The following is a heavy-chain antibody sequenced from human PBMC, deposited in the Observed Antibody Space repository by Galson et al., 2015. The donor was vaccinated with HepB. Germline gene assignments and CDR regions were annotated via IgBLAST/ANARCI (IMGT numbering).Heavy chain of an antibody. CDR3: ARQFEYGDYPFDY. CDR1: GYTFTSYY. V-gene: IGHV1-46*01. CDR2: INPSDSST. J-gene: IGHJ4*02. Sequence: SVTVSCKASGYTFTSYYMHWVRQAPGQGLERMGMINPSDSSTTYAQKFQGRVSMTRDPSTSTVFMELSSLRSEDTAVYYCARQFEYGDYPFDYWGQGTLVTVPS. D-gene: IGHD4-17*01.